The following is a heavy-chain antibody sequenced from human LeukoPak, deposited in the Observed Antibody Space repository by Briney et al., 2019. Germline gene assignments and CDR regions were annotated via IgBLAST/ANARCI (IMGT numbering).Heavy chain of an antibody. Sequence: TSETLSLTCAVSGGSISSSNWWSWVRQPPGKGLEWIGEIYHSGSTNYNPSLKSRVTISVDTSKNQFSLKLSSVTAADTAVYYCARGGLKFRYDYWGQGTLVTVSS. CDR3: ARGGLKFRYDY. CDR2: IYHSGST. V-gene: IGHV4-4*02. J-gene: IGHJ4*02. CDR1: GGSISSSNW.